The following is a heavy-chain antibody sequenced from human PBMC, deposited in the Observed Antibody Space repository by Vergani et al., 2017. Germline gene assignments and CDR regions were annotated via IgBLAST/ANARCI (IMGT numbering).Heavy chain of an antibody. CDR1: ADSIIGYY. D-gene: IGHD7-27*01. Sequence: QVQLQESGPGLVKPSETLALTCTVSADSIIGYYWTWIRQPPGKGLEWIGYVHDTEGTNYNPSLKNRVTMSVDTSKKKCSLNLNSGTAAYTAVYYCVRQTGGIFTFDPWGQGTLVTVSS. J-gene: IGHJ5*02. CDR2: VHDTEGT. CDR3: VRQTGGIFTFDP. V-gene: IGHV4-59*01.